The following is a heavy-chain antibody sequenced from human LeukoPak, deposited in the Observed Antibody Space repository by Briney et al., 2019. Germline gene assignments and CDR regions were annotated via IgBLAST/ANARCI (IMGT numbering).Heavy chain of an antibody. D-gene: IGHD5-18*01. J-gene: IGHJ4*02. CDR1: GFTFDDYA. CDR3: ARASRSAMFNALDY. CDR2: ITWDGVTL. V-gene: IGHV3-9*01. Sequence: GGSLRLSCAASGFTFDDYAMHWVRQAPGKGLEWVSGITWDGVTLGYADSVKGRFTISRDNAKNSLCLQLNSLRAEDTALYYCARASRSAMFNALDYWGQGALVTVSS.